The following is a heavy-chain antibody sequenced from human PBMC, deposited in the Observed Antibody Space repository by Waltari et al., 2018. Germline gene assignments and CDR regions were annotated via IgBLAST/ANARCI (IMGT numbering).Heavy chain of an antibody. J-gene: IGHJ4*02. D-gene: IGHD3-10*01. CDR1: GGSISSSSYY. CDR3: ARGRYYYGSGSSPSYYFDY. Sequence: QLQLQESGPGLVKPSETLSLTCTVSGGSISSSSYYWGWIRQPPGKGLEWIGSIYYSGSTYYNPSLKSRVTISVDTSKNQCSLKLSSVTAADTAVYYCARGRYYYGSGSSPSYYFDYWGQGTLVTVSS. CDR2: IYYSGST. V-gene: IGHV4-39*07.